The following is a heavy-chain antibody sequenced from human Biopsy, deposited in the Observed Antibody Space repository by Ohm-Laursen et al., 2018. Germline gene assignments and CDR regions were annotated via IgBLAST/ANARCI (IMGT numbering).Heavy chain of an antibody. CDR1: GYAVTEFS. D-gene: IGHD1-1*01. J-gene: IGHJ4*02. CDR2: FAPENGKT. CDR3: AADINVWNVNY. V-gene: IGHV1-24*01. Sequence: SVYVSCKVSGYAVTEFSMHWVRQAPGNGLEWMGGFAPENGKTIYAQKFQGRVTMTEDTSTDTAYMELSSLRSEDTAVYYCAADINVWNVNYWGQGTQVTVSS.